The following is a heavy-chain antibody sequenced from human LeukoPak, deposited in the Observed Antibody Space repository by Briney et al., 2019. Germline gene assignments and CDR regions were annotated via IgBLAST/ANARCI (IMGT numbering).Heavy chain of an antibody. D-gene: IGHD5-12*01. CDR1: GFTFSSYT. V-gene: IGHV3-21*01. J-gene: IGHJ4*02. Sequence: GGSLRLSCAASGFTFSSYTMNWARQAPGKGLEWVSSLNSDGSDIYYADSVKGRFTIPRDNAKNSLYLQMNSLTAEHTAVYYCTSGFWGQGTLVTVSS. CDR3: TSGF. CDR2: LNSDGSDI.